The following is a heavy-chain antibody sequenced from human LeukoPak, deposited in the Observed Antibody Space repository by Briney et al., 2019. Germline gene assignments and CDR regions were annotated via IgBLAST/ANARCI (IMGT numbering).Heavy chain of an antibody. CDR2: IKQDGSEK. V-gene: IGHV3-7*01. Sequence: GGSLRLSCAASGFTFSSYSMNWVRQAPGKGLEWVANIKQDGSEKYYVDSVKGRFTISRDNAKNSLYVQMNSLRAEDTAVYYCATVAGYYNWNYDYWGQGTLVTVSS. D-gene: IGHD3-9*01. CDR3: ATVAGYYNWNYDY. J-gene: IGHJ4*02. CDR1: GFTFSSYS.